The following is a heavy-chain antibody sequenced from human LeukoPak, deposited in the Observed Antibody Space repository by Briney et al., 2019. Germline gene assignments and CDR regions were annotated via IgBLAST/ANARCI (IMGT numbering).Heavy chain of an antibody. V-gene: IGHV1-18*04. D-gene: IGHD3-10*01. J-gene: IGHJ6*04. CDR1: GYTFTSYG. CDR2: ISAYNGNT. Sequence: GASVKVSCKASGYTFTSYGISWVRQAPGQGLEWMGWISAYNGNTNYAQKLQGRVTMTTDTSTSTAYMELRSLRSDDTAVYYCARDNGSGGYVAVPRVGMDVWGKGTTVTVSS. CDR3: ARDNGSGGYVAVPRVGMDV.